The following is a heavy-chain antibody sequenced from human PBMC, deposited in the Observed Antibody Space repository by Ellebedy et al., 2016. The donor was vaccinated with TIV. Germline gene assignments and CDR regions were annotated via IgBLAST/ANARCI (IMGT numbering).Heavy chain of an antibody. CDR1: GGSFSGYY. J-gene: IGHJ4*02. Sequence: SETLSLTCAVYGGSFSGYYWSWIRQPPGKGLEWIGYIYYSGSTYYNPSLKSRVTISVDTSKNQFSLKLSSVTAADTAVYYCARALRMADFDYWGQGTLVTVSS. V-gene: IGHV4-59*08. CDR2: IYYSGST. CDR3: ARALRMADFDY. D-gene: IGHD2-8*01.